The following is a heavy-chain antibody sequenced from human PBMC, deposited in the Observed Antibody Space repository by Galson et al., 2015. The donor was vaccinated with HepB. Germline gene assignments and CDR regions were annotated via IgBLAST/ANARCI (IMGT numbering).Heavy chain of an antibody. CDR2: IVVIFGSA. J-gene: IGHJ5*02. D-gene: IGHD1-26*01. CDR1: GGTFSTDT. CDR3: AIVTYSGSHRWFDP. V-gene: IGHV1-69*13. Sequence: SVKVSCKASGGTFSTDTISWVRQAPGQGLEWMGGIVVIFGSADYAQKFQGRVTITADESTATSYMELSSLRSEDTAVYYCAIVTYSGSHRWFDPWGQGTLVTVSS.